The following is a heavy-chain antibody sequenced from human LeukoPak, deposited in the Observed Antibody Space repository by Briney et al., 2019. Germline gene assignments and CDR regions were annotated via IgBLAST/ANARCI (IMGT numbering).Heavy chain of an antibody. CDR3: ARGGYFDY. V-gene: IGHV4-38-2*02. CDR2: IYHSGST. CDR1: GYSISSGYY. Sequence: SETLSPTCTVSGYSISSGYYWGWIRQPPGKGLEWIGSIYHSGSTYYNPSLKSRVTISVDTSKNQFSLKLSSVTAADTAVYYCARGGYFDYWGQGTLVTVSS. J-gene: IGHJ4*02.